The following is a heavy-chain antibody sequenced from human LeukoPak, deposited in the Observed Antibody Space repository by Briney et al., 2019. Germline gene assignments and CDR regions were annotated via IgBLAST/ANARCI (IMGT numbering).Heavy chain of an antibody. CDR3: AREPEPAITMVRGEVFDI. Sequence: ASVRVSCKASGGTFRSYVISWVRQAPGQGLEWMGGIIPGFGTAKYAQKFQGTVTINADVSATTVYMVLNSLRSEDTAVYYCAREPEPAITMVRGEVFDIWGQGTMVIVSS. D-gene: IGHD3-10*01. V-gene: IGHV1-69*01. J-gene: IGHJ3*02. CDR2: IIPGFGTA. CDR1: GGTFRSYV.